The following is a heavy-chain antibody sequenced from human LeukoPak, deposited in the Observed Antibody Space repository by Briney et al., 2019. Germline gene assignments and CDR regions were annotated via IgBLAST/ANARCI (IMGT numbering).Heavy chain of an antibody. CDR1: VFTFSTFP. D-gene: IGHD6-6*01. V-gene: IGHV3-30*14. CDR2: ISDDGRDT. Sequence: PGRSLRLSCEASVFTFSTFPMHCVRQTPDKRLEWVAVISDDGRDTHYTDSVKGRFTISRDNSKNTLYLQMNSLSPEDTAVVYCARVGRVSIYPSYMDVWGKGTTVTVSS. J-gene: IGHJ6*03. CDR3: ARVGRVSIYPSYMDV.